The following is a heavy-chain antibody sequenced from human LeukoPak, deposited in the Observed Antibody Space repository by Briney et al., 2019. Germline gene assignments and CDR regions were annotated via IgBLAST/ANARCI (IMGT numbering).Heavy chain of an antibody. Sequence: SETLSLTCTVSGGSISSNNYYWGWLRQPPGMGLEWIATIYYSGSTYYNPSLKSRVTISVDTSKNQFSLKLSSVTAADTAVYYCARHPFNYYYYMDAWGKGTTVTVSS. CDR2: IYYSGST. J-gene: IGHJ6*03. V-gene: IGHV4-39*01. CDR3: ARHPFNYYYYMDA. CDR1: GGSISSNNYY.